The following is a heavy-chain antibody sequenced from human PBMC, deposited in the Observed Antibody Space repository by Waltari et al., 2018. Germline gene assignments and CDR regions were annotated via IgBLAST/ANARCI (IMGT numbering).Heavy chain of an antibody. V-gene: IGHV3-30-3*01. D-gene: IGHD3-22*01. CDR3: ARDHYDSRGYLFDS. J-gene: IGHJ4*02. Sequence: VQLVESGGGVVQPGRSLRLSCEAAGFTFSSHAMHWVRQAPGKGLEWVAVVSQDGGSKYYADSVKGRFTISRDNSKNTVYLQMNSLRNEDTAVYYCARDHYDSRGYLFDSWGQGTLVTVSS. CDR1: GFTFSSHA. CDR2: VSQDGGSK.